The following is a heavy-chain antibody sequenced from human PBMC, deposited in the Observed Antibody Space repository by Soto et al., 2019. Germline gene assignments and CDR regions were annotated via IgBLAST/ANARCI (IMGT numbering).Heavy chain of an antibody. V-gene: IGHV1-69*06. J-gene: IGHJ4*02. D-gene: IGHD5-18*01. Sequence: SVKVSCKASGGTFSSYAISWVRQAPGQGLEWMGGIIPIFGTANYAQKFQGRVTITADKSTSTAYMELSSLRSEDTAVYYCARDSTRGYSYDDFDYWGQGTLVTVSS. CDR2: IIPIFGTA. CDR3: ARDSTRGYSYDDFDY. CDR1: GGTFSSYA.